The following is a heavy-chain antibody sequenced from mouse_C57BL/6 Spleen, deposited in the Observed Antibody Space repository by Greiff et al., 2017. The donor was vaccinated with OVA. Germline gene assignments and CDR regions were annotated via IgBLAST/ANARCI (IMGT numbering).Heavy chain of an antibody. CDR3: ARDYYGSRLAY. V-gene: IGHV5-17*01. Sequence: EVMLVESGGGLVKPGGSLTLSCAASGFTFSDYGMHWVRQAPEKGLEWVAYISSGGSTIYYADTVKGRFTISRDNAKNTLFLQMTSLRSEDTAMYYCARDYYGSRLAYWGQGTLVTVSA. D-gene: IGHD1-1*01. CDR2: ISSGGSTI. J-gene: IGHJ3*01. CDR1: GFTFSDYG.